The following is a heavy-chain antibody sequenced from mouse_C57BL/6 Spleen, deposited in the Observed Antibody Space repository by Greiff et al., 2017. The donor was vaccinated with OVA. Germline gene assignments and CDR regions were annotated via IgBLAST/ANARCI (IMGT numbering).Heavy chain of an antibody. CDR3: ATDLFDY. Sequence: EVKLVESGGGLVKPGGSLKLSCAASGFTFSSYAMSWVRQTPEKRLEWVATISDGGSYTYYPDNVKGRFTISRDNAKNNLYLQMSHLKSEDTAMYYCATDLFDYRGQGTTLTVSS. J-gene: IGHJ2*01. CDR1: GFTFSSYA. CDR2: ISDGGSYT. V-gene: IGHV5-4*01.